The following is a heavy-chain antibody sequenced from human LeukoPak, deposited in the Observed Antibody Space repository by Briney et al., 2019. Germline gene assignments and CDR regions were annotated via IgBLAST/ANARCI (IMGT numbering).Heavy chain of an antibody. Sequence: GGSLRLSCAASGXTFNTYAMSWVRQAPGKGLEWVSGIGGSGSSTYYAESVKGRFTISRDNSKNTLYLQMNSLRTEDTAVYYCAKDLFYYDKGGFDYWGQGTLVTVSS. D-gene: IGHD3-22*01. CDR3: AKDLFYYDKGGFDY. CDR2: IGGSGSST. J-gene: IGHJ4*02. CDR1: GXTFNTYA. V-gene: IGHV3-23*01.